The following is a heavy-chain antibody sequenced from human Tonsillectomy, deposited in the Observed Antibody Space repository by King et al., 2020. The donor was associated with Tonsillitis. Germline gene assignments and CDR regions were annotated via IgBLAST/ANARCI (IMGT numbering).Heavy chain of an antibody. Sequence: VQLQESGPGLVKPSGTLSLTCAVSGGSISSSNWWSWVRQPPRKGLEWIGEIYHSGSTNYNPSLKSRVTISVDKSTNQFSLKLSSVTAADTAVYYCARAYVITSLFDSSGYDWFDPWGQGTLVTVSS. V-gene: IGHV4-4*02. CDR2: IYHSGST. J-gene: IGHJ5*02. CDR3: ARAYVITSLFDSSGYDWFDP. D-gene: IGHD3-22*01. CDR1: GGSISSSNW.